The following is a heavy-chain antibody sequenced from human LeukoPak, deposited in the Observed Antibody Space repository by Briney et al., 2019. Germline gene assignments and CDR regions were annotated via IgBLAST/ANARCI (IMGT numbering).Heavy chain of an antibody. Sequence: GESLKISCXGSGYSFTSYWIGWVRQMPGKGLQWMGIIYPGDSDTRYSPSFQGQVTISADKSISTAYLQWSSLKASDTAMYYCARLYDSSGLDPNFDYWGQGTLVTVSS. CDR3: ARLYDSSGLDPNFDY. V-gene: IGHV5-51*01. CDR1: GYSFTSYW. D-gene: IGHD3-22*01. J-gene: IGHJ4*02. CDR2: IYPGDSDT.